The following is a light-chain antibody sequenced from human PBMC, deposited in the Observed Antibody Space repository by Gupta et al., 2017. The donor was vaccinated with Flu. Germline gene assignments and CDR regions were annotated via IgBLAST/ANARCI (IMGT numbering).Light chain of an antibody. CDR3: GEGDSSRSDML. CDR1: SSNIGNND. V-gene: IGLV1-51*02. CDR2: ENN. Sequence: VTLSWSGTSSNIGNNDVSWYQHFPGTAPKLLIYENNKRPSGIPDRFSGSKSGTSATLGITGLQTGEEADYYCGEGDSSRSDMLFGGGTKLTVL. J-gene: IGLJ3*02.